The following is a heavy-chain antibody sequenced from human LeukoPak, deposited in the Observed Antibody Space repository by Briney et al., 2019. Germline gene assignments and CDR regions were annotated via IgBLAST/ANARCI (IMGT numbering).Heavy chain of an antibody. D-gene: IGHD5-24*01. CDR2: INIGGTNT. J-gene: IGHJ5*02. V-gene: IGHV3-11*01. CDR1: GFTFNDYY. CDR3: ATHGAGFDT. Sequence: GGSLRLSCAASGFTFNDYYMSWIRQAPGKGLEWLSYINIGGTNTHYADPVKGRFTISRDNAKKSLYLEMNNLRAEDTAVYYCATHGAGFDTWGQGVLVTVSS.